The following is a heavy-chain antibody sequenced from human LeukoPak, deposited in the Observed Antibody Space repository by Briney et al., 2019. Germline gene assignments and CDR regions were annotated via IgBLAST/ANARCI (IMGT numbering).Heavy chain of an antibody. J-gene: IGHJ4*02. CDR1: GFTFGDFC. CDR2: INQDGTEK. Sequence: GGSLRLSCAASGFTFGDFCMNWIRQAPGRGLEWVANINQDGTEKNYVDSVKGRFTISRDNAKNSLYLQMNSLTAEDTAVYYCYGESNVFDYWGQGILVTVSS. D-gene: IGHD3-10*01. CDR3: YGESNVFDY. V-gene: IGHV3-7*01.